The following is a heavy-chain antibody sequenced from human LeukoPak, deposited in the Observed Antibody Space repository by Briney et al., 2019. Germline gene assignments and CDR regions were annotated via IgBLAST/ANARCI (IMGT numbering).Heavy chain of an antibody. V-gene: IGHV4-34*01. CDR2: INHSGST. CDR3: ARVSGSYMAYYFDY. CDR1: GGSFSGYY. Sequence: SETLSLTCAVYGGSFSGYYWSWIRQPPGKGLEWIGEINHSGSTNYNPSLKSRVTISVDTSKNQFSLKLSSVTAADTAVYYCARVSGSYMAYYFDYWGQGTLVTVSS. D-gene: IGHD1-26*01. J-gene: IGHJ4*02.